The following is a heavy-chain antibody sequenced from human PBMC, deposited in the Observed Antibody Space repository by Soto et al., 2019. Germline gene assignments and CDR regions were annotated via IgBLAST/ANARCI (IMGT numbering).Heavy chain of an antibody. CDR3: AKSGSANYDILTGNLDY. CDR2: ISGSGGST. CDR1: GFTFSSYA. V-gene: IGHV3-23*01. Sequence: GGSLRLSCAASGFTFSSYAMSWVRQAPGKGLEWASAISGSGGSTYYADSVKGRFTISRDNSKNTLYLQMNSLRAEDTAVYYCAKSGSANYDILTGNLDYWGQGTLVTVSS. D-gene: IGHD3-9*01. J-gene: IGHJ4*02.